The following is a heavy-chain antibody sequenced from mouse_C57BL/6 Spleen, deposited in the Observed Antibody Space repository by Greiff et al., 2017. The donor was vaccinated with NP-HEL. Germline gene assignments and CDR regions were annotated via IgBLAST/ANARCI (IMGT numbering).Heavy chain of an antibody. CDR2: IDPSDSYT. D-gene: IGHD3-2*02. J-gene: IGHJ2*01. Sequence: VQLQQPGAELVKPGASVKLSCKASGYTFTSYWMQWVKQRPGQGLEWIGEIDPSDSYTNYNQKFKGKATLTVDTSSSTAYMQLSSLTSEDSAVYYCARINSSGDYWGQGTTLTVSS. CDR3: ARINSSGDY. V-gene: IGHV1-50*01. CDR1: GYTFTSYW.